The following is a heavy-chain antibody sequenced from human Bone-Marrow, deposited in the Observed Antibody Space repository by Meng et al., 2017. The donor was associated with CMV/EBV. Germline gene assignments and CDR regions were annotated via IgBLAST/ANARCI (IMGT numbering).Heavy chain of an antibody. CDR1: GCSFTSCW. V-gene: IGHV3-7*01. CDR2: IREDGDER. J-gene: IGHJ3*02. CDR3: SRDTTPGNSSAWYDALDI. D-gene: IGHD6-19*01. Sequence: GECLKIACKGSGCSFTSCWIGWVSQAPGKGLEWVANIREDGDERHYVDSVKGRFTISRDNAKNSLSLQMNSLRAEDTAVYYCSRDTTPGNSSAWYDALDIWGRGTVVTVSS.